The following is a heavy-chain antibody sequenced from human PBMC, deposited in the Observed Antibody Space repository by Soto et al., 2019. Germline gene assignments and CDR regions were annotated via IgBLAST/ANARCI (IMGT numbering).Heavy chain of an antibody. V-gene: IGHV4-4*07. CDR2: IYTSENT. D-gene: IGHD1-26*01. CDR1: GGSINNYY. J-gene: IGHJ4*02. Sequence: QVQLQESGPGLVKPSETLSLTCSVSGGSINNYYWSWVRQAAGKGLEWIGRIYTSENTNYNPSLKSRVTMSLDTSKNQFSLRLTSVTAADTAVYYCTADAGSYWGQGTLVTVSS. CDR3: TADAGSY.